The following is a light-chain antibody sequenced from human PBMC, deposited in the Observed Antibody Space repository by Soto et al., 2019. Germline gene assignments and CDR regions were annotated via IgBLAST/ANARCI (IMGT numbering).Light chain of an antibody. CDR1: QSVRSSY. CDR2: GAS. Sequence: EIVLTQSPGTLSLSPGERATLSCRASQSVRSSYLAWFQQKPGQAPRLLIYGASSRATGIPERFSGSESGTDFTLTISRLEPEDFAVYYCQKYGSTPKTFGQGTKLEIK. J-gene: IGKJ2*01. CDR3: QKYGSTPKT. V-gene: IGKV3-20*01.